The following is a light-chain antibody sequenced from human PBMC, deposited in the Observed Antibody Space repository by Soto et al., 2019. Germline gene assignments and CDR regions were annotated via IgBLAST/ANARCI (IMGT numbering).Light chain of an antibody. Sequence: IQLTQSPSFLSASLGDRITITCRASQGISSAVAWYQQKPGKPPKLLMYDASSLESGVPPRFSGSGSGTDFTLSISSLQPEDFATYYCQQFNNYPLTFGQGTRLEIK. CDR3: QQFNNYPLT. V-gene: IGKV1D-13*01. CDR2: DAS. J-gene: IGKJ5*01. CDR1: QGISSA.